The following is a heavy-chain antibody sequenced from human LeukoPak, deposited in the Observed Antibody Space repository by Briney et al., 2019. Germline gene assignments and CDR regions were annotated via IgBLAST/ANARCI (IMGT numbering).Heavy chain of an antibody. CDR1: GFTFSSYG. CDR3: ARVGPGAGTKNYYYYYMDV. J-gene: IGHJ6*03. Sequence: GGSLRLSCAASGFTFSSYGMHWVRQAPGKGLEWVSVTSYDGSNKDYADSVKGRFTISRDNSKNTLNLQMSSLREEDTAVYYCARVGPGAGTKNYYYYYMDVWGKGTTVTVSS. CDR2: TSYDGSNK. V-gene: IGHV3-30*19. D-gene: IGHD1-1*01.